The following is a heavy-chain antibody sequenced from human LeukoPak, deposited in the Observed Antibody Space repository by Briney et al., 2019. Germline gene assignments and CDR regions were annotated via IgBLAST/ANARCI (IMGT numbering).Heavy chain of an antibody. CDR3: AKDGGLWVSAHWGDS. CDR1: GFTFSSYT. J-gene: IGHJ4*02. CDR2: ITTSDGNT. Sequence: GGCLRLSCAASGFTFSSYTMSWVRQAPGKGLEWVSTITTSDGNTYYADSVKGRFTVSRDNSKNTLFLQMNSLRAEDTAVYYCAKDGGLWVSAHWGDSWGRGTLVTVSS. D-gene: IGHD7-27*01. V-gene: IGHV3-23*01.